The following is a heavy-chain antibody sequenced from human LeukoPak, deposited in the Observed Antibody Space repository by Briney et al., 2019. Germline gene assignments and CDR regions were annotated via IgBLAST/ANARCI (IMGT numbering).Heavy chain of an antibody. Sequence: ALVKLCCKAAGYTFTTYGIRWGRQAPGQGLEWLGGISAYIGITTYAQTLPGRVTMTTDTSTSTAYMERSSLRSDDTAVYYCARDRNIVVVPAAKGEPKIIVDAESNDALDIWGQGTMVTVSS. J-gene: IGHJ3*02. CDR1: GYTFTTYG. V-gene: IGHV1-18*01. D-gene: IGHD2-2*01. CDR2: ISAYIGIT. CDR3: ARDRNIVVVPAAKGEPKIIVDAESNDALDI.